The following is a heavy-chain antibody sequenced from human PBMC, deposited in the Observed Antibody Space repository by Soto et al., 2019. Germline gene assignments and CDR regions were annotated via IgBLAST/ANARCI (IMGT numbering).Heavy chain of an antibody. CDR2: ISWNSGSR. CDR1: GFNFDDYA. CDR3: AKDRAQYGLENFDY. D-gene: IGHD4-17*01. J-gene: IGHJ4*02. V-gene: IGHV3-9*01. Sequence: EVQLVESGGGLVQPGMSLRLSCAASGFNFDDYAMHWVRQAPGKGLEWVSFISWNSGSRGYADSVRGRFTISRDNAKNSLYLRMTSLTTEDTAFYFCAKDRAQYGLENFDYWGQGTLVTVSS.